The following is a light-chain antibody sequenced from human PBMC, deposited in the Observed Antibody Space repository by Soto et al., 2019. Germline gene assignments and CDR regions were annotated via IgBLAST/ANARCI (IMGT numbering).Light chain of an antibody. CDR3: QQANSFPIT. Sequence: DIQMTQSPSSVSASVGDRVTITCRASQDIGSWLAWYQQKPGKAPKLLIYAASSLPSGVPSRFSGGGSGTDFTLTISSLQPEYFATYYCQQANSFPITFGHGTRLEIK. CDR1: QDIGSW. J-gene: IGKJ5*01. CDR2: AAS. V-gene: IGKV1-12*01.